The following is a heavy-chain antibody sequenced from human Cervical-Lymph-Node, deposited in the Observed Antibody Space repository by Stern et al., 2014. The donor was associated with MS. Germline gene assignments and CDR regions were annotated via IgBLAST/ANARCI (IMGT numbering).Heavy chain of an antibody. CDR3: ARSGGPLEQYFHS. Sequence: QLQLQESGPGLVKPSGTLSLTCTVSGGSIGTFYWNWIRQPPGKGLEWIGYVSYTGTTNYNPSLKSRVTISVDTSKSQLSLKLSSVTAADTAVYYCARSGGPLEQYFHSWGQGTLVTVSS. CDR1: GGSIGTFY. CDR2: VSYTGTT. J-gene: IGHJ4*02. V-gene: IGHV4-59*01. D-gene: IGHD3-10*01.